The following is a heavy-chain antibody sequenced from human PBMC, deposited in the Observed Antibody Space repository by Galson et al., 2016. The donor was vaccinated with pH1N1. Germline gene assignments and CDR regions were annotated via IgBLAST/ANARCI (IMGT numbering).Heavy chain of an antibody. J-gene: IGHJ4*02. CDR3: ARGNPVPD. CDR1: GFTCNSYE. Sequence: SLRLSCAASGFTCNSYEMNWFRQAPGKGLEWVSYINGSSGTIRDYADAVKGRFTISRDNAKNSLFLQMNSLRVDDTAIYYCARGNPVPDWGRGTLVTVSS. V-gene: IGHV3-48*03. D-gene: IGHD6-6*01. CDR2: INGSSGTIR.